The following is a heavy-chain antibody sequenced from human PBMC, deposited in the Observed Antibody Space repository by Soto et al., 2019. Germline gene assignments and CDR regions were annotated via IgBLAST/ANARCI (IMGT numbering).Heavy chain of an antibody. J-gene: IGHJ6*02. V-gene: IGHV1-8*01. CDR1: GYTFTSYD. Sequence: GASVKVSCKASGYTFTSYDINWVRQATGQGREWMGWMNPNSGNTGYAQKFQGRVTMTRNTSISTAYMELSSLRSEDTAVYYCPRGGYSSSWYYYYGMDVWDQGTRVTVS. D-gene: IGHD6-13*01. CDR2: MNPNSGNT. CDR3: PRGGYSSSWYYYYGMDV.